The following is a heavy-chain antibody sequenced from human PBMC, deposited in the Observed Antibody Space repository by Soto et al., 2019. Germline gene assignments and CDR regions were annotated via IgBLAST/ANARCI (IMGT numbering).Heavy chain of an antibody. D-gene: IGHD5-12*01. CDR2: MNPNSGNT. Sequence: QVQLVQSGAEVKKPGASVKVSCKASGYTFTSYDINWVRQATGQGLEWMGWMNPNSGNTGYAQKFQGRVTMTRNTYISTAYMELSRLRSEDTAVYYCARSWATITYYYGMDVWGQGTTVTVSS. V-gene: IGHV1-8*01. J-gene: IGHJ6*02. CDR1: GYTFTSYD. CDR3: ARSWATITYYYGMDV.